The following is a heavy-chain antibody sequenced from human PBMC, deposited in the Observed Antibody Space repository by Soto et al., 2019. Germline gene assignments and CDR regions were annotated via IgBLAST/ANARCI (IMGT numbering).Heavy chain of an antibody. V-gene: IGHV1-3*01. Sequence: QVQLVQSGAEVKKPGASVKVSCKASGYTFTSYAMHWVRQAPGQRLEWMGWINAGNGNTKYSQKFQGRVTITRDTTASTAYLELSRLRSEDKGVYYCARARYCSRTRGLMWSGSADCDYWGQGTLVTVAS. D-gene: IGHD2-2*01. CDR2: INAGNGNT. J-gene: IGHJ4*02. CDR1: GYTFTSYA. CDR3: ARARYCSRTRGLMWSGSADCDY.